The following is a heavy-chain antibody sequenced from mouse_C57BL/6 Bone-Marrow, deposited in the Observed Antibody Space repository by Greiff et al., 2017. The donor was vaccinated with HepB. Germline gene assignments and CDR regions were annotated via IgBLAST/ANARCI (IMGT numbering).Heavy chain of an antibody. CDR3: ARSPTTVVATPFAY. CDR2: IYPRDGST. J-gene: IGHJ3*01. Sequence: QVQLQQSGPELVKPGASVKLSCKASGYTFTSYDINWVKQRPGQGLEWIGWIYPRDGSTKYNEKFKGKATLTVDPSSSTAYMELHSLTSEDSAVYFCARSPTTVVATPFAYWGQGTLVTVSA. CDR1: GYTFTSYD. D-gene: IGHD1-1*01. V-gene: IGHV1-85*01.